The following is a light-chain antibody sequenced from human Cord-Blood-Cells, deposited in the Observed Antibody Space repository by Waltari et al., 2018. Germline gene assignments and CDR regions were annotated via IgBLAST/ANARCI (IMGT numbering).Light chain of an antibody. CDR3: SSYTSSSTLVV. CDR1: SSDVGGYNY. Sequence: GTSSDVGGYNYVSWYQQHPGKAPKLMIYEVSNRPSGVSNRFSGSKSGNTASLTISGLQAEDEADYYCSSYTSSSTLVVFGGGTKLTVL. J-gene: IGLJ2*01. CDR2: EVS. V-gene: IGLV2-14*01.